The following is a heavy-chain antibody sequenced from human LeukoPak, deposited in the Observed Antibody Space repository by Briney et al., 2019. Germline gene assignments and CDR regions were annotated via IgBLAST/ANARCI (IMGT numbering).Heavy chain of an antibody. V-gene: IGHV3-30*02. CDR3: AKDSGYCSSTSCYAAAY. CDR2: IRYDGSNK. J-gene: IGHJ4*02. CDR1: GFTFSSYG. D-gene: IGHD2-2*01. Sequence: GGSVRLSCAASGFTFSSYGMHWVRQAPGKGLEWVAFIRYDGSNKYYADSVKGRFTISRDNSKNTLYLQMNSLRAEDTAVYYCAKDSGYCSSTSCYAAAYWGQGTLVTVSS.